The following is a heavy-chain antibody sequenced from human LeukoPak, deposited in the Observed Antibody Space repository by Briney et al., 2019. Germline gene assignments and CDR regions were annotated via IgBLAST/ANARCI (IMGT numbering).Heavy chain of an antibody. V-gene: IGHV3-48*02. D-gene: IGHD3-22*01. CDR2: INSSSSTI. CDR1: GFTFSSYS. Sequence: PGGSLRLSCVVAGFTFSSYSMNWVRHAPGQGLEWVSYINSSSSTIYHADSVKGRFTISRDNAKNSLYLQMNSLRDEDTAVYYCARDGAYYYDSSGYSGGGAFDIWGQGTMVTVSS. CDR3: ARDGAYYYDSSGYSGGGAFDI. J-gene: IGHJ3*02.